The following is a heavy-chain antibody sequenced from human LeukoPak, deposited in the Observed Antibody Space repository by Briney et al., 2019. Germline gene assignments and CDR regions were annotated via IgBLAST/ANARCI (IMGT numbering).Heavy chain of an antibody. Sequence: GGSLRLFCAASGFTFSSYWMHWVRQAPGKGLVWVSRSDGSSTSYADSVKGRFTISRDNAKNTLYLQMNSLRAEDTAVYYCARGQSWFGELSRAFDIWGQGTMVTVSS. J-gene: IGHJ3*02. CDR1: GFTFSSYW. V-gene: IGHV3-74*01. CDR2: SDGSST. D-gene: IGHD3-10*01. CDR3: ARGQSWFGELSRAFDI.